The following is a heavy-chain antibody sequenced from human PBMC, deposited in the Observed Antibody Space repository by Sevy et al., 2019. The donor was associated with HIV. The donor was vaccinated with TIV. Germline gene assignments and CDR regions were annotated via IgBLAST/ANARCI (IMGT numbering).Heavy chain of an antibody. J-gene: IGHJ3*02. CDR1: GFTFDDYA. Sequence: GGSLRLSCAASGFTFDDYAMHWVRQAPGKGLEWVSGISWNSGSIGYADSVKGRFTNSRDNAKNSLYLQMNSLRAEDTALYYCAKDIRGYGDPFAFDIWGQGTMVTVSS. V-gene: IGHV3-9*01. CDR2: ISWNSGSI. D-gene: IGHD2-21*02. CDR3: AKDIRGYGDPFAFDI.